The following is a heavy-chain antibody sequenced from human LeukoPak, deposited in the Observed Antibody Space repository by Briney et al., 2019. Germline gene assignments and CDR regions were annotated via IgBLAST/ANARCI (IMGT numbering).Heavy chain of an antibody. V-gene: IGHV3-48*01. J-gene: IGHJ4*02. D-gene: IGHD2/OR15-2a*01. CDR2: ISGSGNAK. CDR3: ARDYVYAFDY. CDR1: GFSFSSYS. Sequence: PGGSLRPSCAASGFSFSSYSMNWVRQAPGKGLQWVSYISGSGNAKHYTDSVKGRFTIPRDNAKNALYLQMNTLRAEDTAVYFCARDYVYAFDYWGQGTLVTVSS.